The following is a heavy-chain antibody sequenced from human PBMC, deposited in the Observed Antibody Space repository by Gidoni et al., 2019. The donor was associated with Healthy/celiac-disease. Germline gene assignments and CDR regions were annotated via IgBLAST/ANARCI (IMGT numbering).Heavy chain of an antibody. Sequence: QVQLQESGPGLVKPSETLSLTCPVSGGSISSYYWRWCRQPPGKGLEWIGYIYYSGSTNYNPSLKSRVTISVDTSKNQFSLKLSSVTAADTAVYYCARSQLWLDYFDYWGQGTLVTVSS. CDR3: ARSQLWLDYFDY. CDR1: GGSISSYY. D-gene: IGHD5-18*01. V-gene: IGHV4-59*01. CDR2: IYYSGST. J-gene: IGHJ4*02.